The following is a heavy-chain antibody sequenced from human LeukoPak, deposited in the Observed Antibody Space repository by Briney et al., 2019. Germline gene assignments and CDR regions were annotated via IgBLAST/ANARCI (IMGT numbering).Heavy chain of an antibody. CDR1: GGSISSYY. D-gene: IGHD2-21*02. V-gene: IGHV4-59*01. CDR2: IYYSGST. J-gene: IGHJ3*02. CDR3: ARAPCGGDCYFRVAAFDI. Sequence: SETLSLTCTVSGGSISSYYWSWIRQPPGKGLEWIGYIYYSGSTNYNPSLKSRFTISVDTSKNQFSLKMSSVTAADTAVYYCARAPCGGDCYFRVAAFDIWGQGTMVTVSS.